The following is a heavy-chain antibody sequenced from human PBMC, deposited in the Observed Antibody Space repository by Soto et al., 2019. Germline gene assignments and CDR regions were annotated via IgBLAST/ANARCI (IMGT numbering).Heavy chain of an antibody. Sequence: VQLVQSGAEVKKPGASVKVSCKASGYTFTSYAMSWVRQAPGKGLEWVSGISGSGGTTIYAGSVKGRFTISRDNSKNTLYLQMNSLRAEDTAVYYCAKGTLGYCTNGVCYTWDYWGQGTLVTVSS. CDR3: AKGTLGYCTNGVCYTWDY. V-gene: IGHV3-23*04. CDR2: ISGSGGTT. CDR1: GYTFTSYA. D-gene: IGHD2-8*01. J-gene: IGHJ4*02.